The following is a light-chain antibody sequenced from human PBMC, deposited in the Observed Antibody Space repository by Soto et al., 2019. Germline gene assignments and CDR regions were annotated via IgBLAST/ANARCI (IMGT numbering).Light chain of an antibody. CDR1: QSVSSY. CDR2: DAS. Sequence: EIVLTQSPATLSLSPGERATLSCRASQSVSSYLAWYQQKPGQAPRLLIYDASNRATDIPARFSGSGSGTDFTLTISSLEPEDFAVYYCLQRSGWAWTVGQGTKVEIK. J-gene: IGKJ1*01. CDR3: LQRSGWAWT. V-gene: IGKV3-11*01.